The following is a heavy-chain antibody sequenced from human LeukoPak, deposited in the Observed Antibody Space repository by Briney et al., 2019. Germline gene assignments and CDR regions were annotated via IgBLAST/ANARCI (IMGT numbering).Heavy chain of an antibody. V-gene: IGHV4-61*01. Sequence: SETLSLTCTVSGGSVSSGTYYWSWIRPPQGMGLEWIGYIFYSGSTKYNPSLKSRVTISVDTSKNQFSLKVSSVTAADTAVYYCAREIITAGYYYYYMDVWGKGTTVTVSS. J-gene: IGHJ6*03. CDR1: GGSVSSGTYY. CDR2: IFYSGST. CDR3: AREIITAGYYYYYMDV. D-gene: IGHD6-25*01.